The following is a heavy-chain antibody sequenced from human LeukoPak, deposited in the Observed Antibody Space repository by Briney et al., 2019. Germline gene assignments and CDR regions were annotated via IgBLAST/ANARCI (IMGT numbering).Heavy chain of an antibody. CDR2: INQDGSEK. CDR3: ARPTVTTGVDAFDI. D-gene: IGHD4-11*01. V-gene: IGHV3-7*01. Sequence: GGSLRLSCAASGFTFSSYWVTWVRQAPGKGLEWVANINQDGSEKYYVDSVKGRFTISRDNAKNSLYLQMNSLRAEDTAVYYCARPTVTTGVDAFDIWGQGTVVTVSS. CDR1: GFTFSSYW. J-gene: IGHJ3*02.